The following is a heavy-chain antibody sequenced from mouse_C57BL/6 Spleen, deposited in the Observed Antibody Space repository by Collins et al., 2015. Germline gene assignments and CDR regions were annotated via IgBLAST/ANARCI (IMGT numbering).Heavy chain of an antibody. V-gene: IGHV1-76*01. D-gene: IGHD1-1*01. Sequence: QVQLKQPGAELVRPGRSVKLSCKASGYTFTDYSKMGEARPGQGPEWIARIYPGSDNTFYNEKFKGKATLTAEKASSTAYMQLNSLTSEDSAVYFCAREGLYYGRTYGSMDFWGQGTSVTVSS. J-gene: IGHJ4*01. CDR2: IYPGSDNT. CDR1: GYTFTDYS. CDR3: AREGLYYGRTYGSMDF.